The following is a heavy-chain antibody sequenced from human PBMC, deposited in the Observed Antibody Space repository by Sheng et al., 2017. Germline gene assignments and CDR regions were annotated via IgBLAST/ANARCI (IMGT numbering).Heavy chain of an antibody. CDR3: ARVSIAALNYYYYGMDV. Sequence: VQLVESGGGLVQPGRSLRLSCAASGFTFSSYAMHWVRQAPGKGLEWVAVISYDGSNKYYADSVKGRFTISRDNSKNTLYLQMNSLRAEDTAVYYCARVSIAALNYYYYGMDVWGQGP. CDR2: ISYDGSNK. CDR1: GFTFSSYA. J-gene: IGHJ6*02. D-gene: IGHD6-6*01. V-gene: IGHV3-30*01.